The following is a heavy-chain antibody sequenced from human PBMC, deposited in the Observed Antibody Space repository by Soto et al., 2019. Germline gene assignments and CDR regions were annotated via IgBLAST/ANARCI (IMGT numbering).Heavy chain of an antibody. J-gene: IGHJ4*02. CDR2: IWYDGSNK. V-gene: IGHV3-33*01. CDR3: ARPTNAFYDYVWGSYRLDY. D-gene: IGHD3-16*02. CDR1: GFTFSSYG. Sequence: GGSLRLSCAASGFTFSSYGMHWVRQAPGKGLEWVAVIWYDGSNKYYADSVKGRFTISRDNSKNTLYLQMNSLRAEDTAVYYCARPTNAFYDYVWGSYRLDYWGQGTLVTVSS.